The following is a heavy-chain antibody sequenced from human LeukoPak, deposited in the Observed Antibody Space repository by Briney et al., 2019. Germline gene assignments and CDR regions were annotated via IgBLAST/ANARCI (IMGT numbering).Heavy chain of an antibody. D-gene: IGHD6-13*01. J-gene: IGHJ4*02. CDR2: IYTSGST. CDR1: GGSISSGSYY. Sequence: PSQTLSLTCTVSGGSISSGSYYWSWIRQPAGKGLEWIGRIYTSGSTNYNPSLKSRVTISVDTSKNQFSLKLSSVTAADTAVYYCAKMGPAAAGIIDWGQGTLVTVPS. CDR3: AKMGPAAAGIID. V-gene: IGHV4-61*02.